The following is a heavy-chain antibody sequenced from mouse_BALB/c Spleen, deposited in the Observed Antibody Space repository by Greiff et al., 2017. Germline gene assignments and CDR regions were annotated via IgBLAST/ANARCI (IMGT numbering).Heavy chain of an antibody. CDR3: AREKYGNYGWFAY. V-gene: IGHV5-4*02. J-gene: IGHJ3*01. Sequence: EVQRVESGGGLVKPGGSLKLSCAASGFTFSDYYMYWVRQTPEKRLEWVATISDGGSYTYYPDSVKGRFTISRDNAKNNLYLQMSSLKSEDTAMYYCAREKYGNYGWFAYWGQGTLVTVSA. CDR1: GFTFSDYY. CDR2: ISDGGSYT. D-gene: IGHD2-10*02.